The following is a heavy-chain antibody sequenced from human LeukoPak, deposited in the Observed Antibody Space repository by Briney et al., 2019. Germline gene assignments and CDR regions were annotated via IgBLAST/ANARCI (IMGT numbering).Heavy chain of an antibody. V-gene: IGHV1-69*01. CDR1: GGTFSSYA. Sequence: SVKVSCKASGGTFSSYAISWVRQAPGQGLEWMGGIIPIFGTANYAQKFQGRVTITADEPTSTAYMELSSLRSEDTAVYYCASDYDSSGRFDYWGQGTLVTVSS. CDR2: IIPIFGTA. CDR3: ASDYDSSGRFDY. J-gene: IGHJ4*02. D-gene: IGHD3-22*01.